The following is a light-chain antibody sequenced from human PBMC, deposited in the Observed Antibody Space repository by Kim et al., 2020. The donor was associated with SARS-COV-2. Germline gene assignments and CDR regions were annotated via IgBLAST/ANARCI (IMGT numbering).Light chain of an antibody. J-gene: IGKJ1*01. CDR2: AAS. CDR3: QKYNSAPWT. CDR1: QDIANS. Sequence: ASVVDRVTITCRASQDIANSLSWYQQKPGKVPNLLIYAASTLQSGVPSRFSGSGSGTQFTLTIGSLQTEDVATYYCQKYNSAPWTFGPGTKVDIK. V-gene: IGKV1-27*01.